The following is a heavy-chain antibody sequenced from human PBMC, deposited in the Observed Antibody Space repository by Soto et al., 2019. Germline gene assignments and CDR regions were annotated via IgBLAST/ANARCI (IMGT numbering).Heavy chain of an antibody. CDR2: IYATGTT. CDR1: GASISGYY. Sequence: LSLTCTVSGASISGYYWSWIRKSAGKGLEWIGRIYATGTTDYNPSLKSRVMMSVDTSKKQFSLRLRSVTAADPAVYYCVRDGTKTLRDWFDPWGQGISVTVSS. J-gene: IGHJ5*02. D-gene: IGHD1-1*01. V-gene: IGHV4-4*07. CDR3: VRDGTKTLRDWFDP.